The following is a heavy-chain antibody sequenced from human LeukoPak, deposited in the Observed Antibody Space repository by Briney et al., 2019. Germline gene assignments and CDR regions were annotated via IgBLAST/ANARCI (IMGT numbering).Heavy chain of an antibody. CDR3: ARGGPATAYDY. CDR1: GGSFSGYY. Sequence: SETLSLTCAVYGGSFSGYYWSWIRQPPGKGLQWIGEINHSGSTNYNPSLKSRFTISVDTSKNQFSLKLSSVTAADTAVYYCARGGPATAYDYWGQGTLVTVSS. D-gene: IGHD5-12*01. V-gene: IGHV4-34*01. J-gene: IGHJ4*02. CDR2: INHSGST.